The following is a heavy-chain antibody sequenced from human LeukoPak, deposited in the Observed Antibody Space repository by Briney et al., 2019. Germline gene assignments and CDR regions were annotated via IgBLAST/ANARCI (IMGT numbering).Heavy chain of an antibody. D-gene: IGHD1-26*01. Sequence: GASVKVSCKASGYTFTSYYMHWVRQAPGQGLEWMGIINPSGGSTSYAQKFQGRFTISRDNAKNSLYLQMNSLRAEDTAVYYCARDRLQWERVFDYWGQGTLVTVSS. J-gene: IGHJ4*02. CDR2: INPSGGST. CDR1: GYTFTSYY. V-gene: IGHV1-46*01. CDR3: ARDRLQWERVFDY.